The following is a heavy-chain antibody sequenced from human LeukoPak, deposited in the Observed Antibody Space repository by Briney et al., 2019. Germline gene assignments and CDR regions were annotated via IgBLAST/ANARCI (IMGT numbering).Heavy chain of an antibody. CDR2: ISYDGSNK. V-gene: IGHV3-30*18. J-gene: IGHJ4*02. Sequence: GGSLRLSCAASGFTFSSYGMHWVRQAPGKELEWVAVISYDGSNKYYADSVKGRFTISRDNSKSTLYLQMNSLRAEDTAVYYCAKGVLWFGELTHIDYWGQGTLVTVSS. D-gene: IGHD3-10*01. CDR1: GFTFSSYG. CDR3: AKGVLWFGELTHIDY.